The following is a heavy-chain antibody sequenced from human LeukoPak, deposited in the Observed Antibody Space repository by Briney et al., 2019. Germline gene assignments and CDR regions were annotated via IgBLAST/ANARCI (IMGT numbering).Heavy chain of an antibody. CDR1: GGSISSSSYY. CDR3: ARMYYYYYYMNV. Sequence: PSETLSLTCTVSGGSISSSSYYWGWIRQPPGKGLEWIGSIYYSGSTYYNPSLKSRVTISVDTSKKQFSLKLSSVTAADTAVYYCARMYYYYYYMNVWGKGTTVTIS. V-gene: IGHV4-39*01. J-gene: IGHJ6*03. CDR2: IYYSGST.